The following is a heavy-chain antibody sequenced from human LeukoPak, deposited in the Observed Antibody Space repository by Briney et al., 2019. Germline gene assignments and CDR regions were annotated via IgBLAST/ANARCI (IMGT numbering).Heavy chain of an antibody. CDR1: GFTFSTYA. D-gene: IGHD5-24*01. V-gene: IGHV3-23*01. Sequence: GGSLRLSCVASGFTFSTYAMIWVRQPPGKGLEWVSAVSDGGGNTYYADSVKGRFTISRDNSKNTVYLQMNSLRAEDTAVYYCAKDGYSPLRYYFDYWGQGTLVTVSS. CDR3: AKDGYSPLRYYFDY. J-gene: IGHJ4*02. CDR2: VSDGGGNT.